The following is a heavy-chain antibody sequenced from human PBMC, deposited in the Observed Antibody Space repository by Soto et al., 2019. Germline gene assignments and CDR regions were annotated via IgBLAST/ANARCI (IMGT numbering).Heavy chain of an antibody. V-gene: IGHV3-30*18. CDR3: AKASGRAAAGTLDY. J-gene: IGHJ4*02. CDR1: GFNFSSYG. D-gene: IGHD6-13*01. CDR2: ISYDGSNK. Sequence: GGSLRLSCAASGFNFSSYGMHWVRLAPGKGLEWVAVISYDGSNKYYADSVKGRFTISRDNSKNTLYLQMNSLRAEDTAVYYCAKASGRAAAGTLDYWGQGTLVTVSS.